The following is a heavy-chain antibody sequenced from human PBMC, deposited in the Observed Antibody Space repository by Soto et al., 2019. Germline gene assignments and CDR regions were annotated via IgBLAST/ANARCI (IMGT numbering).Heavy chain of an antibody. D-gene: IGHD3-22*01. CDR3: AKDSYDSSGYYPYSRPVNHGMDV. J-gene: IGHJ6*02. CDR2: ISGSGGST. V-gene: IGHV3-23*01. CDR1: GFTFSSYA. Sequence: GGSLRLSCAASGFTFSSYAMSWVRQAPGKGLEWVSAISGSGGSTYYADSVKGRFTISRDNSKNTLYLQMNSLRAEDTAVYYCAKDSYDSSGYYPYSRPVNHGMDVWGQGTTVTVSS.